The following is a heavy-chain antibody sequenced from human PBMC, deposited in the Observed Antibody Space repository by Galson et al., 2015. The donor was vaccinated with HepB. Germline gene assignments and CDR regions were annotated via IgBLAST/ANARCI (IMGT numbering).Heavy chain of an antibody. D-gene: IGHD6-13*01. V-gene: IGHV1-2*02. CDR1: GYTFTGYY. CDR3: ARGAHFDSSSWYAEGYY. Sequence: SVKVSCKASGYTFTGYYMHWVRQAPGQGLEWMGWINPNSGGTNYAQKFQGRVTMTRDTSISTAYMELNRLRSDDTAVYYCARGAHFDSSSWYAEGYYWGQGTLVTVSS. J-gene: IGHJ4*02. CDR2: INPNSGGT.